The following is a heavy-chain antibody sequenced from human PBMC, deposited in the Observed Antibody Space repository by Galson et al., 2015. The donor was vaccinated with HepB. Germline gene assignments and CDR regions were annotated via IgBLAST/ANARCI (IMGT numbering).Heavy chain of an antibody. CDR2: IKQDGSEK. D-gene: IGHD5-18*01. CDR1: GFTFSYYW. CDR3: ARTSPGGYNYGYCNY. J-gene: IGHJ4*02. V-gene: IGHV3-7*03. Sequence: SLRLSCAASGFTFSYYWMSWVRQAPGKGLEWVANIKQDGSEKYYVDSVKGRSTISRDNANNSLSLQMNSLRAEDTAVYYCARTSPGGYNYGYCNYWGQGTLVTVSS.